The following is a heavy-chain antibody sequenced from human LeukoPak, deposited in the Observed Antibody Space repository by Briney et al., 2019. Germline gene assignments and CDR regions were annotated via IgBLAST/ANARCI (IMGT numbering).Heavy chain of an antibody. D-gene: IGHD2-2*01. CDR1: GFSFSNDR. J-gene: IGHJ4*02. CDR3: ARDHAYRTDY. V-gene: IGHV3-7*01. Sequence: GGSLRLSCAASGFSFSNDRMCWVRQTPGKGLEWVDNINQDESKKYYVDSVKGRFTISRDNAKNSLYLQMSSLRAEDTAVYYCARDHAYRTDYWGQGTLVTVSS. CDR2: INQDESKK.